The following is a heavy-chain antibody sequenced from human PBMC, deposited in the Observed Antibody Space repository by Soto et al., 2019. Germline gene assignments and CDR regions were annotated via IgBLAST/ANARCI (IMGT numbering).Heavy chain of an antibody. V-gene: IGHV3-23*01. CDR2: IRDDVDST. D-gene: IGHD3-10*01. CDR1: GFTFSNDG. Sequence: GGSLRLSCAASGFTFSNDGISWVRQAPGKGLEWVSAIRDDVDSTFYADSVKGRFTVTRDNSKNTVSLQMNRLRADDTAVYYCARIPWSGDQRVWGQGTLVTVSS. CDR3: ARIPWSGDQRV. J-gene: IGHJ4*02.